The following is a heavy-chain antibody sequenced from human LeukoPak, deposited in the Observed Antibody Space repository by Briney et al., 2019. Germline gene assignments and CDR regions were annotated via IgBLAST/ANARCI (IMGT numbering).Heavy chain of an antibody. CDR2: INPIFGTA. D-gene: IGHD2-15*01. J-gene: IGHJ5*02. V-gene: IGHV1-69*01. CDR1: GGTFSSYA. Sequence: SVKVSFKASGGTFSSYAISWVRQAPGQGLEWMGGINPIFGTANYAQKFQGRVTITADESTSKAYMELSSLRSEDTAVYYCARKYCSGGSCQINNWFDPWGQGTLVTVSS. CDR3: ARKYCSGGSCQINNWFDP.